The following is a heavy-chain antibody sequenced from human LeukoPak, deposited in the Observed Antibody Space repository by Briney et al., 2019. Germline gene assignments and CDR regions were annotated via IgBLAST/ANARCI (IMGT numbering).Heavy chain of an antibody. Sequence: PSETPSLTCTVSGGSISNYYWSWIRQPPGKGLEWIAYIYYSGSTNYNPSLKSRVTISVDTSKNQFSLKLSSVTAADTAVYYCARAYTTSSATLGYWGRGTLVTVSS. CDR3: ARAYTTSSATLGY. CDR2: IYYSGST. J-gene: IGHJ4*02. V-gene: IGHV4-59*01. CDR1: GGSISNYY. D-gene: IGHD6-6*01.